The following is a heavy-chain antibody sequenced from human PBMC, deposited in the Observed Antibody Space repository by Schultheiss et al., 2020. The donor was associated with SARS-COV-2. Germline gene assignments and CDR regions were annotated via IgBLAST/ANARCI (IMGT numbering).Heavy chain of an antibody. J-gene: IGHJ4*02. D-gene: IGHD6-19*01. CDR2: ISPYNGNT. Sequence: ASVKVSCKASGYTFTSYGISWVRQAPGQGLEWMGWISPYNGNTNYAQKLQGRVTMTTDTSTSTAYMELRSLRSDDTAVYYCARDKTGGSGWYRQDYWGQGTLVTVSS. CDR1: GYTFTSYG. CDR3: ARDKTGGSGWYRQDY. V-gene: IGHV1-18*01.